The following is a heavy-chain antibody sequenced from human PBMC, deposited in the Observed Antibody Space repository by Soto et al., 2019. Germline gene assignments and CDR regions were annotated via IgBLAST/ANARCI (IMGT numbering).Heavy chain of an antibody. CDR3: AKAETGDRSGGFDY. V-gene: IGHV3-30*18. J-gene: IGHJ4*02. Sequence: QVQLVESGGGVVQPGRSLRLSCAASGFTFSNYGMHWVRQAPGKGLEWVAVISYDGSNKYYADSVKGRFTISRDNSKNTLYLQMNSLRADDTAVYYCAKAETGDRSGGFDYWGQGTLVTVSS. D-gene: IGHD7-27*01. CDR2: ISYDGSNK. CDR1: GFTFSNYG.